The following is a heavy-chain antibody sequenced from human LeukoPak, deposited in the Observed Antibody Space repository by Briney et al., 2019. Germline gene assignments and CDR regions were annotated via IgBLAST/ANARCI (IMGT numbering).Heavy chain of an antibody. J-gene: IGHJ4*02. V-gene: IGHV1-18*04. Sequence: GASVKVSCKAPGYTLTTHGLTWVRQAPGQGLEWMGWISAATGDRNYAQNLQDRVTMTIDTFTNTAYLELRSLRSDDTAVYYCARGSTSGAEYLDYWGQGTLVTVSS. CDR3: ARGSTSGAEYLDY. CDR2: ISAATGDR. CDR1: GYTLTTHG. D-gene: IGHD6-6*01.